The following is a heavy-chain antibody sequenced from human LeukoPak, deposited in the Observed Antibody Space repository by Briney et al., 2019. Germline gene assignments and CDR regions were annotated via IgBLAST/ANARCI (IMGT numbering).Heavy chain of an antibody. Sequence: SQTLSLTCAISGDSVSSNSAAWNWIRQSPSRGLEWLGRTYYRSKWYNDYAVSVKSRITINPDTSMNQFSLQLNSVTPEDTAVYYCARCFNGIVGAMYYGMDVWGQGTTVTVSS. CDR3: ARCFNGIVGAMYYGMDV. D-gene: IGHD1-26*01. CDR2: TYYRSKWYN. J-gene: IGHJ6*02. V-gene: IGHV6-1*01. CDR1: GDSVSSNSAA.